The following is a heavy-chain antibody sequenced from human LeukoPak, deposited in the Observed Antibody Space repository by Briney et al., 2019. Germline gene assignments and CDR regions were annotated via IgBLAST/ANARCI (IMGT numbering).Heavy chain of an antibody. CDR3: ARTIRRITMVRGVIPSVYMDV. D-gene: IGHD3-10*01. V-gene: IGHV3-7*01. Sequence: GGSLRLSCAASGFTFSSYWMSWVRQAPGKGLEWVANIKQDGSEKYYVDSVKGRFTISRDNAKNSLYLQMNSLRAEDTAVYYCARTIRRITMVRGVIPSVYMDVWGQGTTVTVSS. CDR1: GFTFSSYW. CDR2: IKQDGSEK. J-gene: IGHJ6*02.